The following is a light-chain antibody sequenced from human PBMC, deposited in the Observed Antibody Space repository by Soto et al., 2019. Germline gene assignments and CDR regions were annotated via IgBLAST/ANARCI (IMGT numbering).Light chain of an antibody. CDR2: KAS. Sequence: DIQMTQSLSTLSASVGDTVTITCRASQSISNWLAWYQQKPGQAPKLLIHKASTLESGVPSRFSGSGSGTEFTLTISSLQPDDFATFYCQQYDRFPYTFGQGTKLEIK. V-gene: IGKV1-5*03. J-gene: IGKJ2*01. CDR3: QQYDRFPYT. CDR1: QSISNW.